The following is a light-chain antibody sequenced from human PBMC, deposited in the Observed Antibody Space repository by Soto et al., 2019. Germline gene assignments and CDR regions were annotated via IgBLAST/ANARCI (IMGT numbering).Light chain of an antibody. V-gene: IGKV3-15*01. J-gene: IGKJ1*01. CDR1: QSVSSN. CDR2: GAS. Sequence: EIVMTQSPATLSVSPGERATLSCRASQSVSSNLAWYQQKPGQAPRLLIYGASTRATGIPARFSGSGSGTDFTLTISSLQTADFATYYCQQSYSTPTWTFGQGTKVDIK. CDR3: QQSYSTPTWT.